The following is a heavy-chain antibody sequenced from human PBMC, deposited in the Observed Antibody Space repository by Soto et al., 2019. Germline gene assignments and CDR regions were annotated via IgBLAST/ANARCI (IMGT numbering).Heavy chain of an antibody. CDR2: INHSGST. J-gene: IGHJ4*02. CDR3: ARGWGRIFDY. V-gene: IGHV4-34*01. Sequence: QVQLQQWGAGLLKPSETLSLTCAVYGGSFSGYYWNWIRQPPGKGLEWIGEINHSGSTNYNPFLNSRVTLSVDTSKNQFSLKLSSVTAADTAVYYCARGWGRIFDYWGQGTLVTVSS. D-gene: IGHD7-27*01. CDR1: GGSFSGYY.